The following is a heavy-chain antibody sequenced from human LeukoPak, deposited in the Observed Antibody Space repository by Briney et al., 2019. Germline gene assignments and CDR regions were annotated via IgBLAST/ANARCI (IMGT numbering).Heavy chain of an antibody. V-gene: IGHV3-30*04. Sequence: GRSLRLSRAAPGFTFNRHAMHSVRQAPGKGLEWVAVISYDKSYKEYTDSVKGRFTISRDNSRNTLFLEMNSLRTEDTAIYYCENSLTGYDAFDSWGQGTRVTVSS. CDR2: ISYDKSYK. CDR1: GFTFNRHA. CDR3: ENSLTGYDAFDS. D-gene: IGHD3-9*01. J-gene: IGHJ3*02.